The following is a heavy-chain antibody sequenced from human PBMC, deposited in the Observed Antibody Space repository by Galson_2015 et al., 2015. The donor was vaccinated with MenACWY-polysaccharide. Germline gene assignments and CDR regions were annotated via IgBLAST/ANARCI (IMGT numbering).Heavy chain of an antibody. CDR1: GFTFDDYA. CDR2: ISWNSGSI. Sequence: SLRLSCAASGFTFDDYAMHWVRHAPGKGLEWVSGISWNSGSIGYADSVKGRFTISRDNAKNPLYLQMNSLRAEDTALYYCAKDMSVAGGWYFDLWGRGTLVTVSS. CDR3: AKDMSVAGGWYFDL. D-gene: IGHD6-19*01. V-gene: IGHV3-9*01. J-gene: IGHJ2*01.